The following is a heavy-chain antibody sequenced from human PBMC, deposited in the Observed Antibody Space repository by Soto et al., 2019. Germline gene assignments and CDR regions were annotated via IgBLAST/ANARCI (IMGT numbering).Heavy chain of an antibody. D-gene: IGHD3-9*01. J-gene: IGHJ4*02. CDR1: GDSLSSGGHY. CDR3: ARVDHRGYFAILTDY. CDR2: IYDSVNT. Sequence: SETLSLTCTVSGDSLSSGGHYWSWIRQHPGKGLEWIGHIYDSVNTYYSPSLRSRVTISADMSKNQFSLNLRSVTAADTAVYYCARVDHRGYFAILTDYWGQGTLVTVS. V-gene: IGHV4-31*03.